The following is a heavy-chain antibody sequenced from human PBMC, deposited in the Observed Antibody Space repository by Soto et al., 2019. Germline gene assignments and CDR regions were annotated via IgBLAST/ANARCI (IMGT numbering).Heavy chain of an antibody. V-gene: IGHV1-69*02. CDR1: GGTFSSYT. Sequence: QVQLVQSGAEVKKPGSSVKVSCKASGGTFSSYTISWVRQAPGQGLEWMGRIIPILGIANYAQKFQGRVTITADKSTSTAYMELSSLRSEDTAVYYCAIDYTQSMHNWFDPWGQGTLVTVSS. D-gene: IGHD4-4*01. CDR3: AIDYTQSMHNWFDP. J-gene: IGHJ5*02. CDR2: IIPILGIA.